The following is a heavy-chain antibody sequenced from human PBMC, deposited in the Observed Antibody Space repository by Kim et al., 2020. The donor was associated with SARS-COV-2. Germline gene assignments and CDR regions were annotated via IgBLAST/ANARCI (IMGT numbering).Heavy chain of an antibody. D-gene: IGHD3-9*01. V-gene: IGHV3-9*01. CDR3: AKATNYDILTDFDY. CDR2: ISWNSGSI. Sequence: GGSLRLSCAASGFTFDDYAMHWVRQAPGKGLEWVSGISWNSGSICYADSVKGRFTISRHNAKNSLYLQMNSLRAEDTALYYCAKATNYDILTDFDYWGQGTLVTVSS. CDR1: GFTFDDYA. J-gene: IGHJ4*02.